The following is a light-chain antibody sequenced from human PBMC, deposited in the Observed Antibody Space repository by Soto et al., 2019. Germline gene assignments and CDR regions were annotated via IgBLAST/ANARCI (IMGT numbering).Light chain of an antibody. J-gene: IGKJ1*01. CDR3: QHYGSSPWT. CDR2: EVS. Sequence: DVVMTQTPLSLSVAPGQPASISCKSSQSLLHITGETFLFWYLQKPGQSPQLLIYEVSTRVSGVPDRFSGSGSGPDFTLTISRLEPEDFEVYFCQHYGSSPWTLAQGTNVDIK. CDR1: QSLLHITGETF. V-gene: IGKV2-29*01.